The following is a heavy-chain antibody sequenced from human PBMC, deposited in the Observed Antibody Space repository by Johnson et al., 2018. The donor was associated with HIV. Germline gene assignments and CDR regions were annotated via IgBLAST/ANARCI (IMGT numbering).Heavy chain of an antibody. CDR3: ARTPRPYYYDSSDGAFDI. CDR2: ISYDGSYK. V-gene: IGHV3-30*01. D-gene: IGHD3-22*01. J-gene: IGHJ3*02. Sequence: QMQLVESGGGVVQPGRSLRLSCAASGFTFSNYAMHSVRQAPGKGLEWVAVISYDGSYKYYADSVKGRFTISRDTSKNTLSLHMNSLRAEDTAVFYCARTPRPYYYDSSDGAFDIWGQGTMVTVSS. CDR1: GFTFSNYA.